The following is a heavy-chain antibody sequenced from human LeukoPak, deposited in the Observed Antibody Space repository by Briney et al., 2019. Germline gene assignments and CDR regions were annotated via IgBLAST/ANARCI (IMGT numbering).Heavy chain of an antibody. V-gene: IGHV1-69*05. CDR1: GGTFSNHA. Sequence: GASVKVSCKPSGGTFSNHAISWVRQAPGQGLEWMGGIIPIFGTADYAQKVQGRVTITTDESTSTAYMELSSLRSEDTAVYYCASRELESGWHYHYYMDVWGKGTTVTVSS. CDR3: ASRELESGWHYHYYMDV. CDR2: IIPIFGTA. D-gene: IGHD1-1*01. J-gene: IGHJ6*03.